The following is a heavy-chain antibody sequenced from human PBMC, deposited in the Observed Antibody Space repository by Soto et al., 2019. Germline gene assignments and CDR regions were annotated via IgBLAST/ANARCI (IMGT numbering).Heavy chain of an antibody. CDR1: GYSFTNYW. D-gene: IGHD1-26*01. CDR2: IDPGDTDT. CDR3: ARVGLSIGSLDS. V-gene: IGHV5-51*01. Sequence: EVQLVQSGAEVKKPGESLKISCKGSGYSFTNYWIGWVRQMPGKGLEWMGIIDPGDTDTKYSPSFQGQVTISADKSISPAYLQWSSLKASDPAMYYCARVGLSIGSLDSWGQGNLVTVSS. J-gene: IGHJ4*02.